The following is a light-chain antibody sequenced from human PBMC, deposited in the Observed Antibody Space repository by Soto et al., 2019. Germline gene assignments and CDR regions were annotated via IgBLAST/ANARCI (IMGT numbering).Light chain of an antibody. CDR1: QSISSY. CDR3: QQRYSTLALT. CDR2: AAS. Sequence: DIQMTQSPSSLSASVGDRVTITCRASQSISSYLNWYQQKPGKAPKLLIYAASSLQRGVPSRFSGSGSGTEVTLTSSSLQPEDFATYDCQQRYSTLALTFGGGTKVEIK. V-gene: IGKV1-39*01. J-gene: IGKJ4*01.